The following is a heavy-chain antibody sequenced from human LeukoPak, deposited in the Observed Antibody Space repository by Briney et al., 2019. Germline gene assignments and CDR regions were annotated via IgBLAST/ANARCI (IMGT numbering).Heavy chain of an antibody. CDR2: INHSGST. J-gene: IGHJ4*02. Sequence: SETLSLTCAVYGGSFSGYYWSWIRQPPGKGLEWIGEINHSGSTNYNPSLKSRVTISVDTSKNQFSLKLSSVTAADTAVYYCARLLVGATRWGQGTLVTVSS. D-gene: IGHD1-26*01. CDR3: ARLLVGATR. CDR1: GGSFSGYY. V-gene: IGHV4-34*01.